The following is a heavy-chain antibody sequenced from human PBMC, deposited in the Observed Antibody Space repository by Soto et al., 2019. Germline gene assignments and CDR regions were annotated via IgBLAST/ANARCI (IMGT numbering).Heavy chain of an antibody. CDR1: CGSISSGNYY. J-gene: IGHJ4*02. Sequence: PSDTLSLTCTVSCGSISSGNYYWSWIRQPPGQGLEWIGYIYYSGSTYYNPSLKSRVTISVDTSKNQFSLKLSSVTAADTAVYYCARVVDCTTGVCYGLVDYWGQGTLVTVSS. CDR2: IYYSGST. CDR3: ARVVDCTTGVCYGLVDY. D-gene: IGHD2-8*01. V-gene: IGHV4-30-4*01.